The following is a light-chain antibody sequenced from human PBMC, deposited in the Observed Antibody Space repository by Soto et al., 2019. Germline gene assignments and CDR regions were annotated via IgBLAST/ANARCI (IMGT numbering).Light chain of an antibody. Sequence: DIQMTQSPASLSASVEDRVTITCRASQSISSWLAWYQQKPGEAPKLLIYDASALPRGVPSRFSGSGSGTKFTLTISSLQPEDFATYYCQQLNSYPLTFGGGTKVDIK. J-gene: IGKJ4*01. CDR2: DAS. V-gene: IGKV1-5*01. CDR3: QQLNSYPLT. CDR1: QSISSW.